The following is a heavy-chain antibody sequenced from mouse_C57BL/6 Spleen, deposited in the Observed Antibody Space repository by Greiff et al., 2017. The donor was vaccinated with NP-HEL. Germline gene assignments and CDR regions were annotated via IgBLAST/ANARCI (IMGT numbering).Heavy chain of an antibody. CDR3: ARGFYYYGSSHLYYAMDY. CDR1: GYTFTSYW. Sequence: QVQLQQPGAELVKPGASVKLSCKASGYTFTSYWMHWVKQRPGRGLEWIGRIDPNSGGTKYNEKFKSKATLTVDKPSSTAYRQLSSLRSEDSAVYYCARGFYYYGSSHLYYAMDYWGQGTSVTVSS. D-gene: IGHD1-1*01. J-gene: IGHJ4*01. CDR2: IDPNSGGT. V-gene: IGHV1-72*01.